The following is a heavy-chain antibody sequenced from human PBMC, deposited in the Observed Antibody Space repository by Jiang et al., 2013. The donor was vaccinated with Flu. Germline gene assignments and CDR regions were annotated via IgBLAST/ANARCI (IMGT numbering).Heavy chain of an antibody. CDR3: ARGAPYLATSIFNY. V-gene: IGHV1-18*01. D-gene: IGHD5-24*01. CDR1: GYIFINYG. J-gene: IGHJ4*02. Sequence: SGAEVKKPGDSVKVSCKASGYIFINYGITWVRQAPGQGLEWMGWVSANNGNTNYAQNLQGRVTMTTDTSTSTAYMDLRRLTSDDTALYYCARGAPYLATSIFNYWGQGTLVTVSS. CDR2: VSANNGNT.